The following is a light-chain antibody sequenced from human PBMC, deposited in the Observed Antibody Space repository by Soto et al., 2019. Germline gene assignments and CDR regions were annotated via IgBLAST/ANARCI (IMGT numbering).Light chain of an antibody. V-gene: IGLV1-40*01. Sequence: QSVLTQPPSVSGAPGQGVSISCTGSSSNIGAGSDVHWYQQLPGTAPKLLIYGNTNRPSGVPDRFSGSKSGTSASLAISGLQPEDEADYYCQSSDSSLNRVFGTGTQLTVL. CDR1: SSNIGAGSD. CDR3: QSSDSSLNRV. J-gene: IGLJ1*01. CDR2: GNT.